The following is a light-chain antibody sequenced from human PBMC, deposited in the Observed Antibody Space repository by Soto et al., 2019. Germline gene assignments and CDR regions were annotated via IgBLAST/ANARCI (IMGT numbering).Light chain of an antibody. CDR3: VGWDDGLGGSWV. V-gene: IGLV1-47*02. CDR2: AND. Sequence: QSVLSKSPSASGTPGQRVTLSCSGRSYNIGSNYVYWFQQLPGTAPKLLIYANDQRPSGVPDRFSGSKSGTSASLAISGLRSEDEATYYCVGWDDGLGGSWVFAGGTKVTVL. CDR1: SYNIGSNY. J-gene: IGLJ3*02.